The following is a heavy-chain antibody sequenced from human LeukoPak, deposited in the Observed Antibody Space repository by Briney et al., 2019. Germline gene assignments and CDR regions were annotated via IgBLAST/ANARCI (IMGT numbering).Heavy chain of an antibody. Sequence: GGSLRLSXAASGFTFSDYYMSWLRQAPGKGLEWVSYISSSGSTIYYADSVKGRFTISRDNAKNSLYLQMNSLRAEDTAVYYCARDCLGYYYDSSGTDYWGQGTLVTVSS. CDR2: ISSSGSTI. V-gene: IGHV3-11*04. D-gene: IGHD3-22*01. CDR1: GFTFSDYY. J-gene: IGHJ4*02. CDR3: ARDCLGYYYDSSGTDY.